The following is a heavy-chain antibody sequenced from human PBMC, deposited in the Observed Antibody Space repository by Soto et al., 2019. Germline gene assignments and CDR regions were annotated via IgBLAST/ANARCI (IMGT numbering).Heavy chain of an antibody. V-gene: IGHV3-53*01. Sequence: PDVSLRLSCAASGFTARSNYLSWVRQATGKGLEWDSIIYSGGITDYADSVKGRFTISRDNSNNTCCLQMNTLRVEDTAIYYCAVVPTIYPPYVARWFYPWGQGT. D-gene: IGHD2-2*01. J-gene: IGHJ5*02. CDR1: GFTARSNY. CDR2: IYSGGIT. CDR3: AVVPTIYPPYVARWFYP.